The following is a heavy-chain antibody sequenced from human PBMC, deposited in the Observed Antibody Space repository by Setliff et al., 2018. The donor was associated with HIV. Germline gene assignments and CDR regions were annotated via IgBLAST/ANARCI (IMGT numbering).Heavy chain of an antibody. V-gene: IGHV4-34*01. Sequence: SETLSLTCAVYGGSFGDNYWNWIRQPPGKGLEWIGEINQDGNINYNPSLKSRVIISLDTSKKQFSLKLSSVTAADTAVYYCARHMEFYYYYMDVWGKGTTVTVS. CDR1: GGSFGDNY. J-gene: IGHJ6*03. CDR2: INQDGNI. D-gene: IGHD1-1*01. CDR3: ARHMEFYYYYMDV.